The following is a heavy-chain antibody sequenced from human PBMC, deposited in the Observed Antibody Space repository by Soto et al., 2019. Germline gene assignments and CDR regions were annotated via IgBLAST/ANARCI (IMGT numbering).Heavy chain of an antibody. J-gene: IGHJ4*02. CDR1: GFTFSDYS. CDR3: ARAYSSSWYGADY. V-gene: IGHV3-11*06. Sequence: QVQLVESGGGLVKPGGSLRLSCAASGFTFSDYSMSWIRQAPGKGLEWVSYISSSSSYTNYADSVKGRFTISRDNAKNSLYLQMNSLRAEDTAVYYCARAYSSSWYGADYWGQGTLVTVSS. D-gene: IGHD6-13*01. CDR2: ISSSSSYT.